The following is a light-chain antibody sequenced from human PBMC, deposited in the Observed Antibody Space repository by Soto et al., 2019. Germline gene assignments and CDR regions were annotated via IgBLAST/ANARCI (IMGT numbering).Light chain of an antibody. Sequence: DVRMTQSPSSLSASVGDTITITCRASRTINTYLNWFPQKPGEPPRLLIYGASTLHDGVPSRFSGSGSGADFTLTISGLQPEAFASYHCQQTYSDISFGGGTKV. CDR3: QQTYSDIS. CDR1: RTINTY. V-gene: IGKV1-39*01. J-gene: IGKJ4*01. CDR2: GAS.